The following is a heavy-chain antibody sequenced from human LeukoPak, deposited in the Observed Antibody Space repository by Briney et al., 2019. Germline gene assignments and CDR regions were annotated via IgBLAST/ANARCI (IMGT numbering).Heavy chain of an antibody. CDR2: IYYSGST. Sequence: SETLSLTCAVYGGSFSSYYWGWIRQPPGKGLEWIGSIYYSGSTYYNPSLKSRVTISVDTSKNQFSLKLSSVTAADTAVYYCARQGSHFDYWGQGTLVTVSS. J-gene: IGHJ4*02. CDR1: GGSFSSYY. CDR3: ARQGSHFDY. V-gene: IGHV4-39*01.